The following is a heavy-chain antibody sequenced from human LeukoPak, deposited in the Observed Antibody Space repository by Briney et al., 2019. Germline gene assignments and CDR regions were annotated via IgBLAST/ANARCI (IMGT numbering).Heavy chain of an antibody. D-gene: IGHD3-22*01. CDR3: ARATITMIVVEGDAFDI. V-gene: IGHV4-30-4*01. J-gene: IGHJ3*02. CDR1: GGSISSGDYY. CDR2: IYYSGST. Sequence: SETLSLTCTVSGGSISSGDYYWSWIRQPPGKGLEWIGYIYYSGSTYYNPSLKSRVTISVDTSKNQFSLKLSSVTAADTAVYYCARATITMIVVEGDAFDIWGQGTMVTASS.